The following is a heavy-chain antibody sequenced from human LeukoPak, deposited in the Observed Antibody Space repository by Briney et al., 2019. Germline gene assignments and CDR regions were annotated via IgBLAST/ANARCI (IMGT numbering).Heavy chain of an antibody. V-gene: IGHV1-69*13. Sequence: GASVKVSCKASGGTFSSYAISWVRQAPGQGLEWMGGIIPIFGTANYAQKFQGRVTITADESASTAYMELSSLRSEDTAVYYCARQRDTAMVPNDAFDIWGRGTMVTVSS. CDR3: ARQRDTAMVPNDAFDI. CDR1: GGTFSSYA. CDR2: IIPIFGTA. D-gene: IGHD5-18*01. J-gene: IGHJ3*02.